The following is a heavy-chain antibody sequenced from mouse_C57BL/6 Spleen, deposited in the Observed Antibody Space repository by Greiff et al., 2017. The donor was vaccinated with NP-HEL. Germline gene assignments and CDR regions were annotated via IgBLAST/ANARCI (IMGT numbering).Heavy chain of an antibody. CDR1: GYTFTDYY. D-gene: IGHD4-1*01. Sequence: VQLQQSGAELVRPGASVKLSCKASGYTFTDYYINWVKQRPGQGLEWIARIYPGSGNTYYNEKFKGKAKLTAEKSSSTAYMQLSSLPSGDSAVYFCAREAKLGWYFDVWGTGTTVTVSS. CDR2: IYPGSGNT. J-gene: IGHJ1*03. CDR3: AREAKLGWYFDV. V-gene: IGHV1-76*01.